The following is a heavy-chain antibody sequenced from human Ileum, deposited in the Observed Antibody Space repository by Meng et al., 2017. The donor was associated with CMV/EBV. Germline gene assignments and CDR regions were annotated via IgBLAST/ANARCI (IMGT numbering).Heavy chain of an antibody. CDR3: AKALGIDFSDFDY. CDR2: ISGSGGST. D-gene: IGHD2/OR15-2a*01. Sequence: LHLVGAGGGLVQPGGSLRLSFAASGLTFSSYAMSWVRQAPGKGLDWVSAISGSGGSTYYADSVKGRFTISRDNSKNTLYLQMNSLRAEDTAVYYCAKALGIDFSDFDYWGRGALVTVSS. CDR1: GLTFSSYA. V-gene: IGHV3-23*04. J-gene: IGHJ4*02.